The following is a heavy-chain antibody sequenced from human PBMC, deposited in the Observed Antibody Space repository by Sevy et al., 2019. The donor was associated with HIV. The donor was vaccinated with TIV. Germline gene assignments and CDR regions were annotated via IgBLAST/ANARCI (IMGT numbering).Heavy chain of an antibody. CDR3: ARDRDGSGSSGGYGMDV. CDR2: ISSSSSNI. J-gene: IGHJ6*02. Sequence: GGSLRLSCVGSGITFSYYSMNWVRQAPGKGLEWVSSISSSSSNIYYADSLKGRFTISRDNDKKSLYLQMNSLRAEDTAVYYCARDRDGSGSSGGYGMDVWGQGTTVTVSS. CDR1: GITFSYYS. D-gene: IGHD3-10*01. V-gene: IGHV3-21*01.